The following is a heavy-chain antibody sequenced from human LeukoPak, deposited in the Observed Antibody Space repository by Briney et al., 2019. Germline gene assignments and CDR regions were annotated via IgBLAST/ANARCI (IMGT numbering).Heavy chain of an antibody. CDR1: GGTFSSYT. CDR2: IIPILGIA. CDR3: ARDRFVDYDFWSGYYPPAEIDY. V-gene: IGHV1-69*04. D-gene: IGHD3-3*01. J-gene: IGHJ4*02. Sequence: GASVKVSCKASGGTFSSYTISWVRQAPGQGLEWMGRIIPILGIANYAQKFQGRVTITADKSTSTAYMELSSLRSEGTAVYYCARDRFVDYDFWSGYYPPAEIDYWGQGTLVTVSS.